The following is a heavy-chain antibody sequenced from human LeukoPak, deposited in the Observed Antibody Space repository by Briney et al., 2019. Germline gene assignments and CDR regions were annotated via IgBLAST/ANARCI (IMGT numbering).Heavy chain of an antibody. Sequence: SETLSLTCAVYGGSFSGYYWSWIRQPPGKGLEWIGSIYYSGSTYYNPSLKSRVTISVDTSKNQFSLKLSSVTAADTAVYYCAIVITIFGVVTNFDYWGQGTLVTVSS. CDR2: IYYSGST. V-gene: IGHV4-34*01. CDR3: AIVITIFGVVTNFDY. J-gene: IGHJ4*02. D-gene: IGHD3-3*01. CDR1: GGSFSGYY.